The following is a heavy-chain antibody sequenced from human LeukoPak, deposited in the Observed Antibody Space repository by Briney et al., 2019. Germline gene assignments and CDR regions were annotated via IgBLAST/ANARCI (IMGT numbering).Heavy chain of an antibody. Sequence: PGGTLRLSCAVSGFTFSDYDMSWSRHAPGPGLELVSYMSSSSSYTNSADSVQGRFTISSDNAKKPLYLKMNSLRAEDTAVYYCARDIILTYFDYWGQGNLVTVSS. J-gene: IGHJ4*02. V-gene: IGHV3-11*06. CDR2: MSSSSSYT. CDR1: GFTFSDYD. CDR3: ARDIILTYFDY.